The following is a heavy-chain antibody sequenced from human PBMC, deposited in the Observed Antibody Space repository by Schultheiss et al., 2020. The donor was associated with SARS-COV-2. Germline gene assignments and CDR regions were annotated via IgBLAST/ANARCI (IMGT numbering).Heavy chain of an antibody. CDR2: IIPIFGTA. V-gene: IGHV1-69*06. CDR3: ARAHGPYSGAFDI. Sequence: SVKVSCKASGGTFSSYAISWVRQAPGQGLEWMGGIIPIFGTANYAQKFQGRVTITADKSTSTAHMELSSLRSEDTAVYYCARAHGPYSGAFDIWGQGTMVTVSS. J-gene: IGHJ3*02. D-gene: IGHD2-15*01. CDR1: GGTFSSYA.